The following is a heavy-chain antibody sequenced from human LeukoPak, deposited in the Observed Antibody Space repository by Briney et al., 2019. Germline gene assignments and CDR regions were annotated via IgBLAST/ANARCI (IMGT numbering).Heavy chain of an antibody. CDR2: IYSGGST. J-gene: IGHJ3*02. Sequence: GGSLRLSCAASGFTFSSYAMSWVRQAPGKGLEWVSVIYSGGSTYYADSVKGRFTISRDNSKNTLYLQMNSLRAEDTAVYYCARDSTEGGAFDIWGQGTMVTVSS. CDR3: ARDSTEGGAFDI. CDR1: GFTFSSYA. D-gene: IGHD1-14*01. V-gene: IGHV3-66*01.